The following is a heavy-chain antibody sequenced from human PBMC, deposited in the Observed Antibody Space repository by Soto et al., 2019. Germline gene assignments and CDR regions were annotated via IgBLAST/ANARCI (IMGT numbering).Heavy chain of an antibody. CDR2: IIPIFGTA. Sequence: SVKVSCKASGGTFSSYSISWVRQAPGQGLEWMGGIIPIFGTANYAQKFQGRVTITADESTSTAYMELSSLRSEDTAVYYCARTYSSSSFGNWFDPWGQGTLVTVSS. J-gene: IGHJ5*02. D-gene: IGHD6-6*01. CDR3: ARTYSSSSFGNWFDP. CDR1: GGTFSSYS. V-gene: IGHV1-69*13.